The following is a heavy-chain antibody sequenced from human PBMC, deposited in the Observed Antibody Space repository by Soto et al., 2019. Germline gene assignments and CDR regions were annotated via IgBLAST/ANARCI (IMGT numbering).Heavy chain of an antibody. Sequence: TGGSLRLSCAASGFTFSSYAMSWVRQAPGKGLEWVSAISGSGGSTYYADSVKGRFTISRGNSKNTLYMQMNILRAEDTALYYCAKVLALYQLPHSLYYGMDVWGQGTSVTVSS. V-gene: IGHV3-23*01. CDR1: GFTFSSYA. CDR3: AKVLALYQLPHSLYYGMDV. CDR2: ISGSGGST. J-gene: IGHJ6*02. D-gene: IGHD2-2*01.